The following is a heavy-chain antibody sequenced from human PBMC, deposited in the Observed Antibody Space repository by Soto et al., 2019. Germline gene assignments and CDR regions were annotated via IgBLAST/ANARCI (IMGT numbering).Heavy chain of an antibody. J-gene: IGHJ5*02. D-gene: IGHD3-3*01. V-gene: IGHV1-18*01. CDR3: ARLHYDFWSGGGGWFDP. Sequence: ASVKVSCKASGYTFTSYGISWVRQAPGQGLEWMGWISAYNGNTNYAQKLQGRVTMTTDTSTSTAYMELRSLRSDDTAVYYCARLHYDFWSGGGGWFDPWGQGTLVTVSS. CDR1: GYTFTSYG. CDR2: ISAYNGNT.